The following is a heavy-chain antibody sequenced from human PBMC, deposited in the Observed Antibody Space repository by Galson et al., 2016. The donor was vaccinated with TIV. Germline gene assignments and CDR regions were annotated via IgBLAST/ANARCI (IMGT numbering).Heavy chain of an antibody. CDR3: ARDTRSGYSSGWPPFDF. V-gene: IGHV1-46*03. CDR1: GYTFTDNY. J-gene: IGHJ4*02. Sequence: SVKVSCKASGYTFTDNYIHWVRQAPGQGLEWMGVITPGGAGTFYAQKFQGRVTMTADTSTRTVYMEINSLGSEDAAMYFCARDTRSGYSSGWPPFDFWGQGTLVTVSS. CDR2: ITPGGAGT. D-gene: IGHD6-25*01.